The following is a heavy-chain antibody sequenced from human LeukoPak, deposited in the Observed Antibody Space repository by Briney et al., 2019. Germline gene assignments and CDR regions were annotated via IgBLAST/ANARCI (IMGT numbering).Heavy chain of an antibody. Sequence: ASVKVSCKASGYTFTSYGISWVRQAPGQGLEWMGWISAYNGNTIYAQKLQGRVTMTTDTSTSTAYMELRSLRAEDTAVYYCAKDSDIAVVPAANQFVDYWGQGTLVTVSS. V-gene: IGHV1-18*01. CDR3: AKDSDIAVVPAANQFVDY. D-gene: IGHD2-2*01. CDR2: ISAYNGNT. J-gene: IGHJ4*02. CDR1: GYTFTSYG.